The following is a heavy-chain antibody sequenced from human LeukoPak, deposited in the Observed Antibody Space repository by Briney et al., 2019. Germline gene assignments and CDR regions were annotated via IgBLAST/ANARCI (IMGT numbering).Heavy chain of an antibody. Sequence: RGSLRLSCAGSGFTFSGSAMHWVRQSPGKGLEWVGRIRSKANDHATAYAASVRGLFTISRDDSENTAYLQMNRLKTEDTAIYYCTRRLMTTVNDYWGQGTLVTVSS. CDR1: GFTFSGSA. J-gene: IGHJ4*02. V-gene: IGHV3-73*01. CDR3: TRRLMTTVNDY. CDR2: IRSKANDHAT. D-gene: IGHD4-17*01.